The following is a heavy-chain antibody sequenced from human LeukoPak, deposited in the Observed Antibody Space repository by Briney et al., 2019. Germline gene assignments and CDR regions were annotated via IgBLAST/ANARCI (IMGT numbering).Heavy chain of an antibody. CDR3: ATTPRGSNWFDP. D-gene: IGHD3-10*01. J-gene: IGHJ5*02. CDR1: GYTLTELS. V-gene: IGHV1-24*01. Sequence: ASVKVSCKVSGYTLTELSMHWVRQAPGKGLGWMGGFDPEDGETIYAQKFQGRVTMTEDTSTDAAYMELSSLRSEDTAVYYCATTPRGSNWFDPWGQGTLVTVSS. CDR2: FDPEDGET.